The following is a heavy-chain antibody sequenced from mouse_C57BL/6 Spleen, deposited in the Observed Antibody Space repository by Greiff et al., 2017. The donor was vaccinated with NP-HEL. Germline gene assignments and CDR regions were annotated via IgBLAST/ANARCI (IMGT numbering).Heavy chain of an antibody. Sequence: VKLQQSGPELVKPGASVKISCKASGYSFTSYYIHWVKQRPGQGLEWIGWIYPGSGNTKYNEKFKGKATLTADTSSSTAYMQLSSLTSEDSAVYYCARVGDYDGEWFAYWGQGTLVTVSA. CDR1: GYSFTSYY. CDR3: ARVGDYDGEWFAY. J-gene: IGHJ3*01. CDR2: IYPGSGNT. V-gene: IGHV1-66*01. D-gene: IGHD2-4*01.